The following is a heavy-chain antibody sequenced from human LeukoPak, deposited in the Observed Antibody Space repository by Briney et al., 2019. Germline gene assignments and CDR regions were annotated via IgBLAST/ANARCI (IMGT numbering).Heavy chain of an antibody. J-gene: IGHJ4*02. Sequence: GGSLRLSCAASGFTFSDYYMSWIRQAPGKGLEWVSYISSSSSYTNYADSVKGRFTISRDNAKNTLYLQMNSLRAEDTAVYYCAKFWSYSSSPVDPTGFDYWGQGTLVTVSS. CDR2: ISSSSSYT. D-gene: IGHD6-6*01. CDR3: AKFWSYSSSPVDPTGFDY. V-gene: IGHV3-11*06. CDR1: GFTFSDYY.